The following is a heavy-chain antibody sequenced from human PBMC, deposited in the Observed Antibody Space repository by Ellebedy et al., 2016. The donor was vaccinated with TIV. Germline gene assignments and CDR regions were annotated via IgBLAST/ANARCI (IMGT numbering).Heavy chain of an antibody. CDR2: MRGDGSEI. Sequence: GGSLRLXXAASGFIFRTYSMNWVRQAPGKGLEWVANMRGDGSEIWYADSVRGRFTMSRDNAKNLLFLQMNSLRVDDTAVYYCARDEGWLRLEDWGQGTPVTVSS. CDR1: GFIFRTYS. V-gene: IGHV3-7*01. D-gene: IGHD5-12*01. CDR3: ARDEGWLRLED. J-gene: IGHJ4*02.